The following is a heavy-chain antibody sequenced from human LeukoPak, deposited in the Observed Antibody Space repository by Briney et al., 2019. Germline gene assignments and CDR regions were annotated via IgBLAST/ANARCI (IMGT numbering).Heavy chain of an antibody. D-gene: IGHD3-10*01. Sequence: SETLSLTCTVSGGSISSSSYYWGWIRQPPGKGLEWIGSIYYSGSTYYNPSLKSRVTISVDTSKNQFSLKLSSVTAADTAVYYWARTYGSRFKWFDPWGQGTLVTVSS. CDR1: GGSISSSSYY. CDR3: ARTYGSRFKWFDP. J-gene: IGHJ5*02. V-gene: IGHV4-39*01. CDR2: IYYSGST.